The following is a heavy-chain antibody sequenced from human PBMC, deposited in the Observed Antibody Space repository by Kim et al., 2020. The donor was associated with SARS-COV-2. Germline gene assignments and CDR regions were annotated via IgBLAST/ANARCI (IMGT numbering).Heavy chain of an antibody. CDR3: ARSLRSYSSGWYSGMDV. CDR2: IYPGDSDT. J-gene: IGHJ6*02. D-gene: IGHD6-19*01. Sequence: GESLKISCKGSGYSFTSYWIGWVRQMPGKGLEWMGIIYPGDSDTRYSPSFQGQVTIPADKSISTAYLQWSSLKASDTAMYYCARSLRSYSSGWYSGMDVWGQGTTVTVSS. V-gene: IGHV5-51*01. CDR1: GYSFTSYW.